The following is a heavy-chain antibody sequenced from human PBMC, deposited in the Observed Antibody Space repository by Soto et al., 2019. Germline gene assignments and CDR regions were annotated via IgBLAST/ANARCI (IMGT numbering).Heavy chain of an antibody. CDR2: VYHSGST. CDR3: ARTCTSGTRFDY. CDR1: GGSISTSNW. V-gene: IGHV4-4*02. Sequence: QVQLQESGPGLVKPSGTLSLTCAVSGGSISTSNWWSWVRQPPGKGLEWIGEVYHSGSTKYNPSFKSRVAMSVDKSKNQFSLKLNSVTAADTALYYCARTCTSGTRFDYWGQGSLVTVSS. D-gene: IGHD1-1*01. J-gene: IGHJ4*02.